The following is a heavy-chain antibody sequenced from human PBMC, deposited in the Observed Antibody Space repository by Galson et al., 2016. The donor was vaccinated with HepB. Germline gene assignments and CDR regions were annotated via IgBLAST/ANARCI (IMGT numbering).Heavy chain of an antibody. J-gene: IGHJ4*02. CDR1: RFTISTYW. CDR2: INSDGTST. Sequence: SLRLSCAASRFTISTYWMHWVRQAPGKGLVWVSRINSDGTSTSYADSVKGRFTISRDNAKNTLYLQMNSLRAEDTAVYYCARGQGGYSSSWHDYWGQGTLVTVSS. D-gene: IGHD6-13*01. CDR3: ARGQGGYSSSWHDY. V-gene: IGHV3-74*01.